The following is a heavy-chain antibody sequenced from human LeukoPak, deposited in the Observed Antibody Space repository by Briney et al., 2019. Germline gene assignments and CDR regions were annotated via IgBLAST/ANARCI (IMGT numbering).Heavy chain of an antibody. V-gene: IGHV4-59*08. CDR3: ARHGSSSTRKVYFDY. CDR1: GGSISPYY. D-gene: IGHD6-13*01. Sequence: PSETLSLTCTVSGGSISPYYWSWVRQPPGKGQEWIAYIYNSATTKYNPSLKSRVSISVETSKSQFSLTLTSVTAADTAVYYCARHGSSSTRKVYFDYWGQGTLVTVSS. J-gene: IGHJ4*02. CDR2: IYNSATT.